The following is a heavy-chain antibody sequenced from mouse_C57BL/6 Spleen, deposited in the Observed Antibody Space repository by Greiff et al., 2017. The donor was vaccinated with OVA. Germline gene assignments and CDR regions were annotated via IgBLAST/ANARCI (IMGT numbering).Heavy chain of an antibody. Sequence: DVMLVESGGGLVQPKGSLKLSCAASGFSFNTYAMNWVRQAPGKGLEWVARIRSKSNNYATYYADSVKDRFTISRDDSESMLYLQMNNLKTEDTAMYYCVRHGPLYAMDYWGQGTSVTVSS. V-gene: IGHV10-1*01. CDR2: IRSKSNNYAT. CDR3: VRHGPLYAMDY. J-gene: IGHJ4*01. CDR1: GFSFNTYA.